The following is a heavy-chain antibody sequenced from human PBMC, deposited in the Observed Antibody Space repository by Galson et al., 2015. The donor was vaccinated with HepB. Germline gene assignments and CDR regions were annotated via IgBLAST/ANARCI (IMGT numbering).Heavy chain of an antibody. CDR2: IDPSDSYT. CDR1: GYSFTSYW. CDR3: ARLGYGSGSYYNQNWFDP. J-gene: IGHJ5*02. V-gene: IGHV5-10-1*01. Sequence: QSGAEVKKPGESLRISCKGSGYSFTSYWISWVRQMPGKGLEWMGRIDPSDSYTNYSPSFQGHVTISADKSISTAYLQWSSLKASDTAMYYCARLGYGSGSYYNQNWFDPWGQGTLVTVSS. D-gene: IGHD3-10*01.